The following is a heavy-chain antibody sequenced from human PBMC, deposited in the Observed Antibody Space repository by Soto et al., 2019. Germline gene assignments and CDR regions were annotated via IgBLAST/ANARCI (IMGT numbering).Heavy chain of an antibody. CDR3: VRERGWHLYFDY. J-gene: IGHJ4*02. Sequence: PGGSLRLSCAASGFPFSRHSMNWVRQAPGKGLEWVALISHDSTFIYYADSVKGRFTVSRDNDNNSVFLRMNSLRTEDTALYYCVRERGWHLYFDYWDQGAQVTVSS. CDR1: GFPFSRHS. V-gene: IGHV3-21*01. CDR2: ISHDSTFI.